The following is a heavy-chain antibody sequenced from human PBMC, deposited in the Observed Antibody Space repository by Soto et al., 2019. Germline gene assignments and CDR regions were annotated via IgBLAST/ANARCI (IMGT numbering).Heavy chain of an antibody. Sequence: SETLSLTCVVSGGSLSDYFWSWIRQPPEMALEWIGDINHLGSINYNPSLKSRLTISVDRSKNQFTLQLTSVTVEDTAVYYCATSYGNAWYTYWGQGTQVTVSS. CDR3: ATSYGNAWYTY. J-gene: IGHJ4*02. V-gene: IGHV4-34*01. CDR2: INHLGSI. CDR1: GGSLSDYF. D-gene: IGHD6-13*01.